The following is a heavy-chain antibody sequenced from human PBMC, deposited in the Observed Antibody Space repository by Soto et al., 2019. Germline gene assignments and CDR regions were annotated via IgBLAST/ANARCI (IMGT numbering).Heavy chain of an antibody. J-gene: IGHJ4*02. CDR3: ARGHYYDSSGYYYGASTYYFDY. V-gene: IGHV4-31*03. CDR1: GGSISSGGYY. CDR2: IYYSGST. D-gene: IGHD3-22*01. Sequence: SETLSLTCTVSGGSISSGGYYWSWIRQHPGKGLERIGYIYYSGSTYYNPSLKSRVTISVDTSKNQFSLKLSSVTAADTAVYYCARGHYYDSSGYYYGASTYYFDYWGQGTLVTVSS.